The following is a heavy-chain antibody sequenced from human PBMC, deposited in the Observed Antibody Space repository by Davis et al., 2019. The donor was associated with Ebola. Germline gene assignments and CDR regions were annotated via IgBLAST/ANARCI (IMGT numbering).Heavy chain of an antibody. V-gene: IGHV3-15*01. D-gene: IGHD3-9*01. Sequence: GGSLRLSCAASGFTFSNAWMSWVRQAPGKGLEWVGRIKSKTDGGTTDYAAPVKGRITISRDDSKNTLYLQMNSLKTEDTAVYYCTTEYYDILTGYYPSHFDYWGQGTLVTVSS. CDR2: IKSKTDGGTT. J-gene: IGHJ4*02. CDR1: GFTFSNAW. CDR3: TTEYYDILTGYYPSHFDY.